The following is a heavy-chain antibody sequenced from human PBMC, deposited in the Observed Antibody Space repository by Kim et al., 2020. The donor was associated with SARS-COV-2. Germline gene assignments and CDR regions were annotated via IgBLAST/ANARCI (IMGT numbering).Heavy chain of an antibody. Sequence: GGSLRLSCAASGFTFSSYAMHWVRQAPGKGLEWVAVIWYDGSNKYYADSVKGRFTISRDNSKNTLYLQMNSLRAEDTAVYYCAKDLGVGATPDYWGQGTLVTVSS. CDR2: IWYDGSNK. V-gene: IGHV3-33*06. CDR1: GFTFSSYA. D-gene: IGHD1-26*01. CDR3: AKDLGVGATPDY. J-gene: IGHJ4*02.